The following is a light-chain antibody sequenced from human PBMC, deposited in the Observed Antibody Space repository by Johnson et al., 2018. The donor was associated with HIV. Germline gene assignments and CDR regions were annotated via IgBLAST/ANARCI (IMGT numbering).Light chain of an antibody. CDR2: ENN. CDR1: SSNIGKNY. Sequence: QSVLTQPPSMSAAPGQKVTISCSGSSSNIGKNYVSWYQHLPGTAPKLLIYENNKRPSGIPDRFSGSKSGTSATLGITGLQTGDEADYYCETWDSSLGAHYVFGTGTKVTVL. CDR3: ETWDSSLGAHYV. J-gene: IGLJ1*01. V-gene: IGLV1-51*02.